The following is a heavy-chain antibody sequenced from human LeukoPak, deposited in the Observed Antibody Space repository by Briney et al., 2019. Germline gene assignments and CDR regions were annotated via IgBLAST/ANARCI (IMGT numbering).Heavy chain of an antibody. Sequence: SETLSLTCIVSGGSISSSNYYWGWIRQPPGKGLEWIGIVYYSGGTYYNPSLKSRVTILVDTSKNHFSLKLSSVTAADTAVYYCASLGYKDREFDYWGQGTLVTVSS. CDR2: VYYSGGT. CDR1: GGSISSSNYY. J-gene: IGHJ4*02. V-gene: IGHV4-39*02. D-gene: IGHD5-24*01. CDR3: ASLGYKDREFDY.